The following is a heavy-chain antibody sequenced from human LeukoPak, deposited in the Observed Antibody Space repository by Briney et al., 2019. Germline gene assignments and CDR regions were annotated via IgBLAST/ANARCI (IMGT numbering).Heavy chain of an antibody. J-gene: IGHJ6*03. V-gene: IGHV4-30-4*08. CDR2: IYYSGST. Sequence: SETLSLTCTVSGGSISSSGYYWGWIRQPPGKGLEWIGYIYYSGSTYYNPSLKSRVTISVDTSKNQFSLKLSSVTAADTAVYYCARARYYYDSSGYHYYYYYYMDVWGKGTTVTVSS. CDR1: GGSISSSGYY. CDR3: ARARYYYDSSGYHYYYYYYMDV. D-gene: IGHD3-22*01.